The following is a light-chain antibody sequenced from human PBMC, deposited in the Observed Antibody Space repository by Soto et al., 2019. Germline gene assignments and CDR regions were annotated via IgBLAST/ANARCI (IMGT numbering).Light chain of an antibody. CDR2: GVS. CDR1: TRDIGAYNY. Sequence: QPVLTQPRSVSGSPGQSVTISCTGTTRDIGAYNYVSWYQQHPGKAPKLIIYGVSKRPSGVPERFSGSKSDSTASLTISGLQDEDEADYYCCSYAGYYTLLFGGGTKLTVL. V-gene: IGLV2-11*01. J-gene: IGLJ2*01. CDR3: CSYAGYYTLL.